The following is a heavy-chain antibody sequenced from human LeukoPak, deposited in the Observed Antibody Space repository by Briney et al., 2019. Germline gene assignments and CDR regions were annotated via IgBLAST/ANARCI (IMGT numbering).Heavy chain of an antibody. V-gene: IGHV4-39*07. D-gene: IGHD6-19*01. CDR3: ARVLSSDQNY. CDR1: GGSISSSSYY. J-gene: IGHJ4*02. Sequence: SETLSLTCTVSGGSISSSSYYWGWIRQPPGKGLEWIGSIYYSGSTYYNPSLKSRVTISVDTSKNQFSLKLSSVTAADTAVYYCARVLSSDQNYWGQGTLVTVSS. CDR2: IYYSGST.